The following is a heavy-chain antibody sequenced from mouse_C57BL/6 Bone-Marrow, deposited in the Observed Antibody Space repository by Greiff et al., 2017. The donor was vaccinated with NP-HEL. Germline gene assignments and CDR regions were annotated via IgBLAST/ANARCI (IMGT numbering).Heavy chain of an antibody. D-gene: IGHD2-3*01. CDR3: QIYDGYYPYYFDY. CDR1: GYAFSSSW. V-gene: IGHV1-82*01. Sequence: QVQLQQSGPELVTPGASVQISCKASGYAFSSSWMNWVKQRPGKGLEWIGRIYPGGGDTNYNGKFKGKATLTADTSSSTAYMQLSSLTSEYSAVYFCQIYDGYYPYYFDYWGQGTTLTVSS. CDR2: IYPGGGDT. J-gene: IGHJ2*01.